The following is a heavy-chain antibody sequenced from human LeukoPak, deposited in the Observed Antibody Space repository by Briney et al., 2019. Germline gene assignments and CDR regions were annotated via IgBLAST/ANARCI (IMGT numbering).Heavy chain of an antibody. CDR1: GGSISSGGYY. CDR2: IYYSGST. D-gene: IGHD4-23*01. J-gene: IGHJ4*02. CDR3: ASTQEAVDGPYYFDY. Sequence: SETLSLTCTVSGGSISSGGYYWSWIRQHPGKGLEWIGYIYYSGSTYYNPSLKSRVTISVDTSKNQFSLKLSSVTAADTAVYYCASTQEAVDGPYYFDYWGQGTLVTVSS. V-gene: IGHV4-31*03.